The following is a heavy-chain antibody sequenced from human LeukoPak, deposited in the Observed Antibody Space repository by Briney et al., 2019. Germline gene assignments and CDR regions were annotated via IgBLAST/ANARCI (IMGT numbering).Heavy chain of an antibody. V-gene: IGHV3-48*01. Sequence: PGGSLRLSCAASGFTFNTFDMTWVRQAPVKALEWVSYISSGSSSRYYADSVKGRFTISRDNAKNSLYLQMNSLRAEDTAVYFCATLRYYAVDVWGQGTTVIVSS. CDR3: ATLRYYAVDV. CDR2: ISSGSSSR. J-gene: IGHJ6*02. CDR1: GFTFNTFD.